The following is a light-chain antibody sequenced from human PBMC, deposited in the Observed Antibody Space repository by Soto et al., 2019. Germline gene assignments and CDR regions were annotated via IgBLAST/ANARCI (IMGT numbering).Light chain of an antibody. V-gene: IGKV3-11*01. CDR1: QSVSNF. Sequence: EIVLTQSPATLSLSPGERATLSCRASQSVSNFLAWYQQKPGQAPRLLIYNAFNRATGIPARFSGSGSGTDFTLTISSLEPEDFAVDYCQQRSNWVTFGGGTKVEIK. CDR2: NAF. CDR3: QQRSNWVT. J-gene: IGKJ4*01.